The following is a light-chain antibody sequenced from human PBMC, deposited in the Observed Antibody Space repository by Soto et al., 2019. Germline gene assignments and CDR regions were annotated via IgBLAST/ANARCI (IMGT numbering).Light chain of an antibody. V-gene: IGKV4-1*01. CDR2: WAS. J-gene: IGKJ1*01. CDR3: QQYYSTSWT. CDR1: QSVLYSSNNKNY. Sequence: DIVLTQSPDSLAVSLGERATINCKSSQSVLYSSNNKNYLAWYQQKPGQPPKLLIYWASTRESGVPDRFSGSGSSKAFTLTIWSLQAEDVAVYYCQQYYSTSWTFGQETNVEIK.